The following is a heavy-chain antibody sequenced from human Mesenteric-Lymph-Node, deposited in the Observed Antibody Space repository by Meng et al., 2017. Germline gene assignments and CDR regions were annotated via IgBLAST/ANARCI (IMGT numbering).Heavy chain of an antibody. Sequence: GESLKISCAASGFTFSDYYMSWIRQAPGKGLEWVSYISSNGSTIYYADSVKGRFTISRDNAKNSLYLQMNSLRAKDTALYYCAKDRGGGGYYYGMDVWGLGTTVTVSS. CDR3: AKDRGGGGYYYGMDV. J-gene: IGHJ6*02. D-gene: IGHD2-15*01. CDR1: GFTFSDYY. CDR2: ISSNGSTI. V-gene: IGHV3-11*04.